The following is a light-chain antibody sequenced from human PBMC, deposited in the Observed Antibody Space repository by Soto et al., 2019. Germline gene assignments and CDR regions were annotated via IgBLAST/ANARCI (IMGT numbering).Light chain of an antibody. Sequence: DIQMTQSPSSLSASVGDRVTITCRASQSISTSLNLYHQKPGKAPDLLIYGASSLQSGVTSRFTGSGSGTDFTLTITDLQPEDFATYYCQQNYSIPITFGQGTRLEIK. CDR2: GAS. V-gene: IGKV1-39*01. CDR3: QQNYSIPIT. CDR1: QSISTS. J-gene: IGKJ5*01.